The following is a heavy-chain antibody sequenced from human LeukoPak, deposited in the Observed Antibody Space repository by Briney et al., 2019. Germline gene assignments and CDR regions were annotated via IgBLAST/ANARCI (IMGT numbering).Heavy chain of an antibody. V-gene: IGHV1-3*01. Sequence: ASVKVSCKASGYTFTSYAMHWVRQAPGQRLEWMGWINAGNGNTKYSQKFQGRVTITRDTSASTAYMELSSLRSEDTAVYYCARHDYGDLSLDYWGQGTLVTVSS. CDR2: INAGNGNT. J-gene: IGHJ4*02. D-gene: IGHD4-17*01. CDR3: ARHDYGDLSLDY. CDR1: GYTFTSYA.